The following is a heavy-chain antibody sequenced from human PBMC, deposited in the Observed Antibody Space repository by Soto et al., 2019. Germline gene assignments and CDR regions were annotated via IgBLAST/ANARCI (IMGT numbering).Heavy chain of an antibody. J-gene: IGHJ5*02. CDR1: GGSISSGGYS. Sequence: SETLSLTCAVSGGSISSGGYSWSWIRQPPGKGLEWIGYIYHSGSTYYNPSLKSRVTISVDRSKNQFSLKLSPVTAADTAVYYCARGSRMGISILYGRGRPKDWFDPWGQGTLVTVSS. CDR2: IYHSGST. CDR3: ARGSRMGISILYGRGRPKDWFDP. V-gene: IGHV4-30-2*01. D-gene: IGHD6-13*01.